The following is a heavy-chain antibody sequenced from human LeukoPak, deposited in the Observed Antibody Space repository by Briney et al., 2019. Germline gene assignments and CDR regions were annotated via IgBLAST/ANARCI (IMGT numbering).Heavy chain of an antibody. CDR2: INSDGSST. CDR3: ARDIYGYFDL. J-gene: IGHJ2*01. D-gene: IGHD3-16*01. Sequence: GGSLRLSCAASGFTFSIYWMHWVRQAPGKGLVWVSHINSDGSSTNYADSVKGRFTISRDNAKNTLYLQMNSLRAEDTAVYYCARDIYGYFDLWGRGTLVTVSS. V-gene: IGHV3-74*01. CDR1: GFTFSIYW.